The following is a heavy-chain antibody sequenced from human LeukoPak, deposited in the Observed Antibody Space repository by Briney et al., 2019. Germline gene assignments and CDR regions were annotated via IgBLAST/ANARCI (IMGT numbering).Heavy chain of an antibody. CDR1: GFTFSSYA. CDR2: ISGSGGRT. V-gene: IGHV3-23*01. J-gene: IGHJ4*02. Sequence: GGSLRLSCAASGFTFSSYAMSWVRQAPGKGLDWVSAISGSGGRTYHADSVKGRFTISRDNSKNTLYLQMNSLRAEDTAVYYCAKGGESYRTGLDYWGQGTLVTVSS. CDR3: AKGGESYRTGLDY. D-gene: IGHD1-26*01.